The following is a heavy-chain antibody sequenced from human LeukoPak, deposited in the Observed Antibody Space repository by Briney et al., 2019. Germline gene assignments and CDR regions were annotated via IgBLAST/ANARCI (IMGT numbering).Heavy chain of an antibody. J-gene: IGHJ5*02. V-gene: IGHV4-4*07. CDR3: ARDCTISNWNYLLSYNWFDP. CDR1: GGYISSYY. CDR2: ISTSGST. Sequence: SETLSLTCSVSGGYISSYYWSWIRQPAGKGLESIGHISTSGSTNYNPSLKSRVTMSVDTSKNQFSLKLSSVTAADTAVYYCARDCTISNWNYLLSYNWFDPWGQGTLVTVSS. D-gene: IGHD1-7*01.